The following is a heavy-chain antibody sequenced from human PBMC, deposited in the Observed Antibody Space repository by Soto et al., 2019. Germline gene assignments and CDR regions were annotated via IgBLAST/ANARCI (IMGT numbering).Heavy chain of an antibody. V-gene: IGHV4-34*01. CDR3: ARWQWLRRYYFDY. J-gene: IGHJ4*02. CDR1: GGSFSGYY. D-gene: IGHD5-12*01. Sequence: LETLSLTCAVYGGSFSGYYLSWIRQPPGKGLEWIGEINHSGSTNYNPSLKSRVTISVDASKNQFSLKLSSVTAADTAVYYCARWQWLRRYYFDYWGQGTLVTVSS. CDR2: INHSGST.